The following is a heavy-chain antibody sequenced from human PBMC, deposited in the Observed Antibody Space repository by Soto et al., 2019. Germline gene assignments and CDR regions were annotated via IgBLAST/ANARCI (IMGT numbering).Heavy chain of an antibody. CDR1: GYSFTSYW. D-gene: IGHD3-10*01. CDR3: ARHYRPYYYGSGKSMDV. Sequence: PGESLKISCKGSGYSFTSYWISWVRQMPGKGLEWMGRIDPSDSYTNYSPSFQGHVTISADKSISTAYLQWSSLKASDTAMYYCARHYRPYYYGSGKSMDVWGQGTTVTVSS. V-gene: IGHV5-10-1*01. J-gene: IGHJ6*02. CDR2: IDPSDSYT.